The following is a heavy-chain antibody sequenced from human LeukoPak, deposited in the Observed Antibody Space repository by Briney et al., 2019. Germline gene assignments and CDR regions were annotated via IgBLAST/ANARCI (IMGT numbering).Heavy chain of an antibody. CDR3: ARGPTGRSGSIYGMDV. CDR1: GFTFSSYA. J-gene: IGHJ6*02. Sequence: PGGSLRLSCAASGFTFSSYAMHWVRQAPGKGLEWVAVISYDGSNKYYADSVKGRFTISRDNSKNTLHLQMNSLRAEDTAVYYCARGPTGRSGSIYGMDVWGQGTTVTVSS. D-gene: IGHD1-1*01. CDR2: ISYDGSNK. V-gene: IGHV3-30*04.